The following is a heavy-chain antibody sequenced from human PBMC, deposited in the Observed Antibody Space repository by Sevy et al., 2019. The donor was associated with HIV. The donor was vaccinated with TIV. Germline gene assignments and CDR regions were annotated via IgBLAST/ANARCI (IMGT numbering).Heavy chain of an antibody. CDR3: AKDITMIVVADVHFDY. J-gene: IGHJ4*02. CDR2: ISWNSGRV. CDR1: GFTFDDYA. D-gene: IGHD3-22*01. V-gene: IGHV3-9*01. Sequence: GGSLRLSCAASGFTFDDYAMHWVRQTPGRGLGWVSGISWNSGRVGYADSVKGRFTISRDNAKNSLYLQMNSLRVEDTALYFCAKDITMIVVADVHFDYWGQGTLVTVS.